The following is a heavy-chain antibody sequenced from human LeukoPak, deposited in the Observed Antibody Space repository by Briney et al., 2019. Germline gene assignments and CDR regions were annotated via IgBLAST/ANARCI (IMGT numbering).Heavy chain of an antibody. CDR2: ISSSSYI. J-gene: IGHJ4*02. CDR3: ARDSDYSNYVGGY. Sequence: GGSLRLSCAASGFTFSSYSMNWVRQAPGKGLEWVSSISSSSYIYYADSVKGRFTISRDNAKNSLYLQMNSLRAEDTAVYYCARDSDYSNYVGGYWGQGTLVTVSS. D-gene: IGHD4-4*01. CDR1: GFTFSSYS. V-gene: IGHV3-21*01.